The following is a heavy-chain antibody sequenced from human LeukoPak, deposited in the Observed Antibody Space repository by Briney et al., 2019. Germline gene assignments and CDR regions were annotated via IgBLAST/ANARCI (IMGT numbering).Heavy chain of an antibody. J-gene: IGHJ4*02. V-gene: IGHV5-51*01. CDR1: GYSFTSYW. Sequence: GEALKISCKGSGYSFTSYWIGWVRQMPGKGLEWMGIIYPGDSDTRDRPSLQGQVTISADKSISTAYLQWSSLKASDTVMYYCARPSLSGWYYFDYWGQGTLVTVST. CDR3: ARPSLSGWYYFDY. D-gene: IGHD6-19*01. CDR2: IYPGDSDT.